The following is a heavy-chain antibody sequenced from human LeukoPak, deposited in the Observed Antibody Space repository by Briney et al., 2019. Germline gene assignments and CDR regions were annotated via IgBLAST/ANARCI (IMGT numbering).Heavy chain of an antibody. J-gene: IGHJ6*03. V-gene: IGHV4-59*12. CDR2: IYDSGST. CDR1: GGSISSYY. Sequence: SETLSLTCTVSGGSISSYYWSWIRQPPGKGLEWIGYIYDSGSTNYDPSLKSRVTISVDTSKNQFSLKVSSVTAADTAVYYCARDGWYYGSGAYYYYMDVWGKGTTVTISS. D-gene: IGHD3-10*01. CDR3: ARDGWYYGSGAYYYYMDV.